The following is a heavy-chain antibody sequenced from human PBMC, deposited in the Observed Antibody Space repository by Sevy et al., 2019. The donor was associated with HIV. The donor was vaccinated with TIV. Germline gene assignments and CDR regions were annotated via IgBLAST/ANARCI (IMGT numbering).Heavy chain of an antibody. CDR2: IDGNGDTI. CDR3: ARDHVKDGDLGDYYYFAMDV. J-gene: IGHJ6*02. Sequence: GGSLRLSCAASGFTFSDYYMSWIRQAPGKGLQWISYIDGNGDTIYYADSLKGRFTISRDNDKNSLYLQMNSLRAEDTAVYYWARDHVKDGDLGDYYYFAMDVWGQGTTVTVSS. D-gene: IGHD4-17*01. CDR1: GFTFSDYY. V-gene: IGHV3-11*01.